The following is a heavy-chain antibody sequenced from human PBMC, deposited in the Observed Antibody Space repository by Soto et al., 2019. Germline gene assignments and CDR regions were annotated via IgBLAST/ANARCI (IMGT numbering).Heavy chain of an antibody. CDR3: AREGPPDIARFDP. CDR2: IIPMIDTS. Sequence: RASVKVSCKASGGTFSSHGISWVRQAPGQGPEWMGGIIPMIDTSKYAQKFQGRVTITADESTSTAYMELSSLTSEDTAVYYCAREGPPDIARFDPWGQGTLVTVSS. V-gene: IGHV1-69*13. J-gene: IGHJ5*02. CDR1: GGTFSSHG.